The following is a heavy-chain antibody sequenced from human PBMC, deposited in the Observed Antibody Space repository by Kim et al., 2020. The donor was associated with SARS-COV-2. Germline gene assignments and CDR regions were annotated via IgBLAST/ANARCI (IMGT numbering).Heavy chain of an antibody. V-gene: IGHV4-59*08. D-gene: IGHD2-2*01. J-gene: IGHJ6*01. CDR3: ARQYCSSTTCWGYGMDV. Sequence: SETLSLTCTVSGGSISGYYWSWIRQPPGKGLEWIGYVSYSGSTNYNPSLKSRVTISVDTSKNQFSLKVSSVTAAETAVYYCARQYCSSTTCWGYGMDVWG. CDR2: VSYSGST. CDR1: GGSISGYY.